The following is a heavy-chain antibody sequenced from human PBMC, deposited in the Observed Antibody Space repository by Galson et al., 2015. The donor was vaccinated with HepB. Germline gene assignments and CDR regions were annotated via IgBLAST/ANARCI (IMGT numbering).Heavy chain of an antibody. CDR3: ARPRYYDYVWGSYRQPDYFDY. D-gene: IGHD3-16*02. CDR1: GGTFSSYA. Sequence: SVKVSCKASGGTFSSYAISWVRQALGQGLEWMGGIIPIFGTANYAQKFQGRVTITADESTSTAYMELSSLRSEDTAVYYCARPRYYDYVWGSYRQPDYFDYWGQGTLVTVSS. V-gene: IGHV1-69*13. J-gene: IGHJ4*02. CDR2: IIPIFGTA.